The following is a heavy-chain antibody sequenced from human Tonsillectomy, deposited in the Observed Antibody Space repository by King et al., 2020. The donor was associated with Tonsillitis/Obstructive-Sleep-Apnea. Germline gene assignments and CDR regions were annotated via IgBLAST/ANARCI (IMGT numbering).Heavy chain of an antibody. CDR2: IYYDGNT. D-gene: IGHD2-8*02. Sequence: VQLQESGPGLVKPSETLSLTCAVSGGSISNYYWSWIRQPPGKGLEWMGYIYYDGNTNYNPSLRSRVTISANTSKNQVSLRLTSVTAAATAVYYCARGVVLRVYFSSYMDGGGRGTSVTVSS. J-gene: IGHJ6*03. V-gene: IGHV4-59*08. CDR1: GGSISNYY. CDR3: ARGVVLRVYFSSYMDG.